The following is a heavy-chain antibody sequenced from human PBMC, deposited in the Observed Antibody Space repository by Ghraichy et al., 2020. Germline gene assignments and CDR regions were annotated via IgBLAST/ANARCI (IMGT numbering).Heavy chain of an antibody. D-gene: IGHD3-10*02. CDR3: ARYGRAAPRSWFDP. CDR2: INHSGST. V-gene: IGHV4-34*01. CDR1: GGSFSGYY. Sequence: SETLSLTCAVYGGSFSGYYWSWIRQPPGKGLEWIGEINHSGSTNYNPSLKSRVTISVDTSKNQFSLKLSSVTAADTAVYYCARYGRAAPRSWFDPWGQGTLVTVSS. J-gene: IGHJ5*02.